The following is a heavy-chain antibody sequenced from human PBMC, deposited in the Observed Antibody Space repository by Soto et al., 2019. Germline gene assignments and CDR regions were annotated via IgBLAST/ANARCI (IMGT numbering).Heavy chain of an antibody. Sequence: QITLNESGPTVVRPTETLTLTCRFSGFSLTTSGVGVGWIRQSPGKAPEWLALIYWDDDKRYSASLKSRLTITKDTSKNQVVRTVSDLDPTDTATYYCAHRVLRTVFGLVTTTATYFDFWGQGTLVPVSS. D-gene: IGHD3-3*01. CDR1: GFSLTTSGVG. CDR3: AHRVLRTVFGLVTTTATYFDF. V-gene: IGHV2-5*02. CDR2: IYWDDDK. J-gene: IGHJ4*02.